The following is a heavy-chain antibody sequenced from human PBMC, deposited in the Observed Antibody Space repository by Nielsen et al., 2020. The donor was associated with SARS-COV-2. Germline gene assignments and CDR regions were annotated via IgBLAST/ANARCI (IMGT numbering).Heavy chain of an antibody. Sequence: GGSLRLSCAASGFTFSSYSMNWVRQAPWKGLEWVSSISSSSNYIYYADSVKGRFTISRDNAKNSLYLQMNSLRAEDTAVYYCARGTLLVIQAYGMDVWGQGTTVTVSS. CDR1: GFTFSSYS. J-gene: IGHJ6*02. V-gene: IGHV3-21*01. CDR2: ISSSSNYI. D-gene: IGHD1-14*01. CDR3: ARGTLLVIQAYGMDV.